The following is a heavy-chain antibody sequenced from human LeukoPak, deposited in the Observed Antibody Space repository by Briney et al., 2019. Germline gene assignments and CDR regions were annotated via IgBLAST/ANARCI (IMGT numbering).Heavy chain of an antibody. V-gene: IGHV4-59*08. Sequence: SETLSLTCTVSGGSISSYYWSWIRQPPGKGLEWIGCIYYSGSTNYNPSLKSRVTISVDTSKNQFSLKVTSVTAADTAVYYCARAANWGSKGYYWYFDLWGRGTLVTVSS. CDR2: IYYSGST. D-gene: IGHD7-27*01. CDR1: GGSISSYY. CDR3: ARAANWGSKGYYWYFDL. J-gene: IGHJ2*01.